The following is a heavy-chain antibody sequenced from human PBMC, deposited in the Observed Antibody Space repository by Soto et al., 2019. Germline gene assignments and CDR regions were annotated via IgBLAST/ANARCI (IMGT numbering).Heavy chain of an antibody. Sequence: QVRLQESGPGLVKPSQTLSQTCTVSGASITSGHYYWTWILQLPGKGLEWIGSIYNSETTHYNPSLTRRLTISIDTSANQFSLKLSSVTAADTAIYSCALALGPTTGLDYWGQGTLITVSA. V-gene: IGHV4-31*04. CDR1: GASITSGHYY. D-gene: IGHD1-26*01. J-gene: IGHJ4*02. CDR3: ALALGPTTGLDY. CDR2: IYNSETT.